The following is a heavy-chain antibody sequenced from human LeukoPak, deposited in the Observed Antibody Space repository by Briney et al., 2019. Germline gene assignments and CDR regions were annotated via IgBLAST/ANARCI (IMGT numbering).Heavy chain of an antibody. V-gene: IGHV3-74*01. D-gene: IGHD5-12*01. CDR2: IKSDGSGT. CDR3: AKDLAEIVATIFDY. CDR1: GHVFSDSW. Sequence: PGGSLRLSCAASAASGHVFSDSWMHWVRQAPGKGLVWVSRIKSDGSGTIYADSVKGRFTISRDNSKDTLYLQMNSLRVEDAAVYYCAKDLAEIVATIFDYWGQGTLVTVSS. J-gene: IGHJ4*02.